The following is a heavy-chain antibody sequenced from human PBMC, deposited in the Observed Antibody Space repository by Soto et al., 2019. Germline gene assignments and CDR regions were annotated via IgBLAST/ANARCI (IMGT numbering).Heavy chain of an antibody. V-gene: IGHV5-10-1*01. CDR1: GYSFTSYW. Sequence: ESLKISCKGSGYSFTSYWISWVRQMPGKSLEWMGRIDPSDSYTNYSPSFQGHVTISADKSISTAYLQWSRLKASDTAMYYCARQPRAWIQLWLWFDPWGQGTLVTVSS. CDR3: ARQPRAWIQLWLWFDP. J-gene: IGHJ5*02. CDR2: IDPSDSYT. D-gene: IGHD5-18*01.